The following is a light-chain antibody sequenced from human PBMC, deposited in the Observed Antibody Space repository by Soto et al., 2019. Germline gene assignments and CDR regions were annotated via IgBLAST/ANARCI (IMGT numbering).Light chain of an antibody. CDR3: SAWDDSLNGYV. CDR2: GNN. J-gene: IGLJ1*01. CDR1: SSNIGSNT. Sequence: QSVLTQPPSASGTPGQRVTISCSGSSSNIGSNTVSWYQQLPVTAPKLLIYGNNQRPSGVPDRFSGSKSGTSASLAISGLQSEDEADYYCSAWDDSLNGYVFGTGTKVTVL. V-gene: IGLV1-44*01.